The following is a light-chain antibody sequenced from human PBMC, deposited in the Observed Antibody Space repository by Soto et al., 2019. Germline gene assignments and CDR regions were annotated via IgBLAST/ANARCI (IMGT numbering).Light chain of an antibody. CDR1: SGHSTYI. CDR3: ETWDSNTRL. Sequence: QPVLTQSSSASASLGSSVRLTCTLSSGHSTYIIAWHQQQPGKAPRYLMNLEGSGRYSKGSGVPDRFSGSSSGADRYLTISILQFEDEADYYCETWDSNTRLFGGGTKLTVL. V-gene: IGLV4-60*02. J-gene: IGLJ3*02. CDR2: LEGSGRY.